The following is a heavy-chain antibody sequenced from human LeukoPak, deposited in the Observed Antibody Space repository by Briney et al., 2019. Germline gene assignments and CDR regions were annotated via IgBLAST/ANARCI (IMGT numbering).Heavy chain of an antibody. Sequence: ASVKVSCKASGYTFTSYYMHWVRQAPGQGLEWMGIINPSGGSTSYAQKFQGRVTMTRDTSISTAYMELSRLRSDDTAVYYCARDYGSGSYPFHWGQGTLVTVSS. V-gene: IGHV1-46*01. CDR2: INPSGGST. J-gene: IGHJ4*02. D-gene: IGHD3-10*01. CDR3: ARDYGSGSYPFH. CDR1: GYTFTSYY.